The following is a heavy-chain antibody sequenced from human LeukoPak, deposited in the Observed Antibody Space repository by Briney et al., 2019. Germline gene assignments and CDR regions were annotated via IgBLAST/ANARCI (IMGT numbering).Heavy chain of an antibody. CDR2: INPNSGGT. Sequence: GASVKVSCKASGYTFTGYYMHWVRQAPGQGLEWMGRINPNSGGTNYAQKFQGRVTMTRDTSISSAYMELSRLRSDDTAVYYCARVEYSYGEEYWGQGTLVTVSS. CDR1: GYTFTGYY. CDR3: ARVEYSYGEEY. V-gene: IGHV1-2*06. J-gene: IGHJ4*02. D-gene: IGHD5-18*01.